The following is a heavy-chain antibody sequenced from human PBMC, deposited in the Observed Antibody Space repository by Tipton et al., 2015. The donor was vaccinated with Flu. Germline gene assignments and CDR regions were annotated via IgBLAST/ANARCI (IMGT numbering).Heavy chain of an antibody. CDR2: ISWNSGSI. J-gene: IGHJ4*02. Sequence: SLRLSCAASGFTFDDYAMHWVRQAPGKGLEWVSGISWNSGSIGYADSVKGRFTISRDNAKNSLYLQMNSLRAEDTALYYCAKGGRGYYYAHFDYWGQGTLVTVSS. D-gene: IGHD3-22*01. V-gene: IGHV3-9*01. CDR3: AKGGRGYYYAHFDY. CDR1: GFTFDDYA.